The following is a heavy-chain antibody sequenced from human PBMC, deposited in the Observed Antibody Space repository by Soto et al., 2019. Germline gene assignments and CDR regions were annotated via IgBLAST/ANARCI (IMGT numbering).Heavy chain of an antibody. Sequence: QVQLVQSGAEVKKPGASVKVSCKVSGYTLTELSMHWVRQAPGKGRVWMGDFDPEDGETIYAQKFQGRVTMTEDTTTDTAYMELSSLSSDDTAVYYCAPVVSDDGPNDWFDPLGQGTIVTVSS. D-gene: IGHD1-1*01. CDR3: APVVSDDGPNDWFDP. CDR1: GYTLTELS. J-gene: IGHJ5*02. V-gene: IGHV1-24*01. CDR2: FDPEDGET.